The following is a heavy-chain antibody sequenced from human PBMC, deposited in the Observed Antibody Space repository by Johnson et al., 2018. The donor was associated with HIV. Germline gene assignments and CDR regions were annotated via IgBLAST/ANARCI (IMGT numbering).Heavy chain of an antibody. J-gene: IGHJ3*02. V-gene: IGHV3-30*18. D-gene: IGHD6-13*01. CDR2: ISYDGSNT. Sequence: QVQLVESGGGVVQPGGSLRLSCAASGFTLSNYGIHWVRQAPGQGLEWVALISYDGSNTYYADSVRGRFTLSRDNSKNTVYLQMNSLRAEDTAVYYCAKGYSSSWYQDAFDIWGQGTMVTVSS. CDR3: AKGYSSSWYQDAFDI. CDR1: GFTLSNYG.